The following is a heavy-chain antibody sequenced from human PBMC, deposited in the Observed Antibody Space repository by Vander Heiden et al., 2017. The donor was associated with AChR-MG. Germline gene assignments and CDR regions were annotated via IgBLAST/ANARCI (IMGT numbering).Heavy chain of an antibody. J-gene: IGHJ6*02. CDR1: GFTFSSYG. V-gene: IGHV3-30*18. D-gene: IGHD6-19*01. CDR3: AKGKYSSGLRDYYYYGMDV. CDR2: ISYDGSNK. Sequence: QVQLVESGGGVVQPGRSLRLSCAASGFTFSSYGMHWVRQAPGKGLEGVAVISYDGSNKYYADSVKGRFTISRDNSKNTLYLQMNSLRAEDTAVYYCAKGKYSSGLRDYYYYGMDVWGQGTTVTVSS.